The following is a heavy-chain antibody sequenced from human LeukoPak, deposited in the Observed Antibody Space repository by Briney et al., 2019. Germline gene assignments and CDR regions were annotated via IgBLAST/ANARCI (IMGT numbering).Heavy chain of an antibody. CDR1: GFTFSNYW. V-gene: IGHV3-7*01. Sequence: GGSLRLSCAGTGFTFSNYWMSWVRQAPGKGVEGVANIKQDGSEKYYVDSVKGRFTLSRDNAKKTLYLQMNSLRADDTAVYYCSRDGYHYDNSYSSKADYWGQGTLVTVSS. D-gene: IGHD3-22*01. CDR2: IKQDGSEK. CDR3: SRDGYHYDNSYSSKADY. J-gene: IGHJ4*02.